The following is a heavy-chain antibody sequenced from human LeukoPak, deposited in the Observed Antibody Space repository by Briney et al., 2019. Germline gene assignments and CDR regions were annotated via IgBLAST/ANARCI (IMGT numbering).Heavy chain of an antibody. J-gene: IGHJ4*02. CDR1: GFTFSSYA. V-gene: IGHV3-23*01. CDR2: MSGSGGST. D-gene: IGHD3-22*01. CDR3: AKAVYYDSSGWYYFDY. Sequence: GGSLRLSCAASGFTFSSYAMSWVRQAPGKGLEWVSAMSGSGGSTYYADSVKGRFTISRDNSKNTLYLQMNSLRAEDTAVYYCAKAVYYDSSGWYYFDYWGQGTLVTVSS.